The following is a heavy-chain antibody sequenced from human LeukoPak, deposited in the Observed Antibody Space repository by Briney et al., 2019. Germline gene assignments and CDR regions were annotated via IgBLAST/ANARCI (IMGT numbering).Heavy chain of an antibody. CDR2: ISSSSSYI. V-gene: IGHV3-21*04. J-gene: IGHJ5*02. CDR3: ARRRYDILTGYYGFDP. CDR1: GFTFSSYS. D-gene: IGHD3-9*01. Sequence: GGSLRLSCAASGFTFSSYSMNWVRQAPGKGLEWVSSISSSSSYIYYADSVKGRFTISRDNAKNSLYLQMNSLRAEDTAVYYCARRRYDILTGYYGFDPWGQGTLVTVSS.